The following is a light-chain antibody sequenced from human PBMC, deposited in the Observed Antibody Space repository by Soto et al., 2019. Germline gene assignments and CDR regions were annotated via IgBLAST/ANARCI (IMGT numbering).Light chain of an antibody. J-gene: IGKJ2*01. CDR3: QQSYRTPHT. Sequence: DIQMTQSPSSLSASVGDRVTITCRASQSISAYLNWYHQKPGTAPKLLIYAASSLQSGVPSRFSGGKSGTDFTLTISSLQPEDFGTYYCQQSYRTPHTFGRGTKLEI. V-gene: IGKV1-39*01. CDR1: QSISAY. CDR2: AAS.